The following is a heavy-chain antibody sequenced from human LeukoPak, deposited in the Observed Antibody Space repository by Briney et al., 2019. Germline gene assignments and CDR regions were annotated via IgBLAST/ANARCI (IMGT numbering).Heavy chain of an antibody. V-gene: IGHV1-8*01. D-gene: IGHD1-26*01. CDR1: GYNFINYD. Sequence: GASVKVPCKTSGYNFINYDISWVRPAPGQGLEWMGWMRPSSGKTGYAQKFQGRVTMTRNISISTAYMELSSLRFEDTAVYYCARERGGQAGSYFPSWGQGTLVTVSS. J-gene: IGHJ4*02. CDR3: ARERGGQAGSYFPS. CDR2: MRPSSGKT.